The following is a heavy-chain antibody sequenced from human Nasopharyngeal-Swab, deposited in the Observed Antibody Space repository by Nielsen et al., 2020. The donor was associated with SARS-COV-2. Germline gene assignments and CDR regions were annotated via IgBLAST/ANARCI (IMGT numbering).Heavy chain of an antibody. D-gene: IGHD2-15*01. Sequence: VRQAPGKGLEWVAVIWYDGSNKYYADSVKGRFTISRDNSKNTLYLQMNSLRVEDTAAYYCARVPKVVGAFDIWGQGTMVTVSS. CDR2: IWYDGSNK. V-gene: IGHV3-33*01. CDR3: ARVPKVVGAFDI. J-gene: IGHJ3*02.